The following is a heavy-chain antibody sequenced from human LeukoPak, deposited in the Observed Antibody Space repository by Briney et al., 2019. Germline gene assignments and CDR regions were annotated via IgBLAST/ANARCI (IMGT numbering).Heavy chain of an antibody. D-gene: IGHD6-13*01. V-gene: IGHV4-39*01. CDR1: GGSISSSSYY. CDR3: ARGLIAAAGTWLSNWFDP. CDR2: IYYSGST. Sequence: PSETLSLTCTVSGGSISSSSYYWGWIRQPPGKGLEWIGSIYYSGSTYYNPSLKGRVTISVDTSKNQFSLKLSSVTAADTAVYYCARGLIAAAGTWLSNWFDPWGQGTLVTVSS. J-gene: IGHJ5*02.